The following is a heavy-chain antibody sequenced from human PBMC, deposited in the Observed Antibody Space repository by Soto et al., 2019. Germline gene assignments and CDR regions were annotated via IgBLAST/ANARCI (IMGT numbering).Heavy chain of an antibody. CDR3: ARDLSYGGYSRAMDV. D-gene: IGHD2-21*02. CDR2: IYYNGYT. Sequence: SETLSLTCTVSGGSISSGTCYWSWIRQHPGKGLEWIGYIYYNGYTYYNPSLKSRIAISVDTSKNQFSLKLSSVTAADTAVYYCARDLSYGGYSRAMDVWGQGXTVTVSS. V-gene: IGHV4-31*03. CDR1: GGSISSGTCY. J-gene: IGHJ6*02.